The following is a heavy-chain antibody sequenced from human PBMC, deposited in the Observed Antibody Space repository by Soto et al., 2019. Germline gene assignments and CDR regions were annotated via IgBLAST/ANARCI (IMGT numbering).Heavy chain of an antibody. J-gene: IGHJ6*02. D-gene: IGHD3-22*01. V-gene: IGHV1-69*13. Sequence: SVKVSCKASGGTFSSYAISWVRQAPGQGLEWMGGIIPIFGTANYAQKFQGRVTITADESTSTAYMELSSLRSEDTAVYYCARSIAMIVVVITGPYYYDGMDGWGQGTTVTV. CDR2: IIPIFGTA. CDR1: GGTFSSYA. CDR3: ARSIAMIVVVITGPYYYDGMDG.